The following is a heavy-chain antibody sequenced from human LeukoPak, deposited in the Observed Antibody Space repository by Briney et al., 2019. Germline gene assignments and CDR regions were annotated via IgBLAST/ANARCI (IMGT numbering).Heavy chain of an antibody. Sequence: GASVKVSCKASGYIFTSYAMNWVRQAPGQGLEWMGWINTNTGNPTYAQGFTGRFVFSLDTSVSTAYLQISSLKAEDTAVYYCARAYYGGSWNYYGMDVWGQGTTVTVSS. V-gene: IGHV7-4-1*02. J-gene: IGHJ6*02. CDR3: ARAYYGGSWNYYGMDV. CDR2: INTNTGNP. CDR1: GYIFTSYA. D-gene: IGHD6-13*01.